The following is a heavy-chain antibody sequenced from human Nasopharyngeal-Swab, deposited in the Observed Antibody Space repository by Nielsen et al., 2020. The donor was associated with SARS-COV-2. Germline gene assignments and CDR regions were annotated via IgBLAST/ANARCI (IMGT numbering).Heavy chain of an antibody. CDR3: AKDPDGDYGGNWFDP. Sequence: GGSLRLSCAASGLTFSSYAMSWVRQAPGKGLEWVSAISGSGGSTYYADSVKGRFTISRDNSKNTLYLQMNSLRAEDTAVYYCAKDPDGDYGGNWFDPWGQGTLVTVSS. CDR1: GLTFSSYA. CDR2: ISGSGGST. D-gene: IGHD4-17*01. J-gene: IGHJ5*02. V-gene: IGHV3-23*01.